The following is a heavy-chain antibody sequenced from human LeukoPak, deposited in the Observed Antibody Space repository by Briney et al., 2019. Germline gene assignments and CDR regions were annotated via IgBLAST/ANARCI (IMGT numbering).Heavy chain of an antibody. J-gene: IGHJ5*02. CDR2: IDPSDSYI. Sequence: GESLKISCKGSGYSFTSYWITWVRQMPGKGLEWMGRIDPSDSYISYSPSFRGHVTISADKSINTAYLQWSSLKASDTAMYYCARHLSRVQGWFDPWGQGTLVTVSS. CDR3: ARHLSRVQGWFDP. CDR1: GYSFTSYW. V-gene: IGHV5-10-1*01.